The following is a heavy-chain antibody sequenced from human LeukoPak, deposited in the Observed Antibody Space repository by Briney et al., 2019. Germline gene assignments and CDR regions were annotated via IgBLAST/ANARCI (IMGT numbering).Heavy chain of an antibody. V-gene: IGHV3-7*04. Sequence: GGSLRLSCAASGFTFSNYWMSWVRQAPGKGLEWVANINQDGSEKSYVDSVEGRFTISRDNAKKSLYLHVNSLRAEDTAVYYCTRDIYGGHDYWGQGTLLTVSS. CDR3: TRDIYGGHDY. CDR2: INQDGSEK. J-gene: IGHJ4*02. CDR1: GFTFSNYW. D-gene: IGHD2-21*01.